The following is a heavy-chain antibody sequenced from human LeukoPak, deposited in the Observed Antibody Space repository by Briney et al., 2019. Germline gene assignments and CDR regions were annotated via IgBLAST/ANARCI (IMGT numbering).Heavy chain of an antibody. V-gene: IGHV3-30-3*01. CDR1: GFTFSSYA. Sequence: PGGSLRLSCAASGFTFSSYAMHWVRRAPGKGLEWVAVISYDGSNKYYADSVKGRFTISRDNSKNTLYLQMNSLRAEDTAVYYCARESSHTCPFDYLGQGTLVTVSS. CDR3: ARESSHTCPFDY. D-gene: IGHD6-6*01. CDR2: ISYDGSNK. J-gene: IGHJ4*02.